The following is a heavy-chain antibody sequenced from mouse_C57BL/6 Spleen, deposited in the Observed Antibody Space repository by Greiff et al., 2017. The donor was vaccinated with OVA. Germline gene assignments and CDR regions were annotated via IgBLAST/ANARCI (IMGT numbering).Heavy chain of an antibody. Sequence: QVQLQQSGAELVKPGASVKLSCKASGYTFTSYWMHWVKQRPGQGLEWIGMIHPNSGSTNYNEKFKSKATLTVDKSSSTAYMQLSSLTSEDAAVYYCASAYYGSSPAWFAYWGQGTLVTVSA. V-gene: IGHV1-64*01. CDR2: IHPNSGST. CDR3: ASAYYGSSPAWFAY. D-gene: IGHD1-1*01. J-gene: IGHJ3*01. CDR1: GYTFTSYW.